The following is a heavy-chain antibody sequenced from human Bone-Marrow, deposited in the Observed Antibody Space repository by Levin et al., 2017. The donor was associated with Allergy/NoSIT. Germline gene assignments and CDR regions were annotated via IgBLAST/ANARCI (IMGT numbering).Heavy chain of an antibody. J-gene: IGHJ4*02. Sequence: GGSLRLSCAASGFTFSTFDLHWVRQAPGKGLEWVAVISHDGSNTNYGDSVKGRFTISRNNSNNTLYLQMNSLRSDDTALYFCVREGKRGYFDHWGQGTLVTVSS. V-gene: IGHV3-30*04. CDR3: VREGKRGYFDH. CDR1: GFTFSTFD. CDR2: ISHDGSNT.